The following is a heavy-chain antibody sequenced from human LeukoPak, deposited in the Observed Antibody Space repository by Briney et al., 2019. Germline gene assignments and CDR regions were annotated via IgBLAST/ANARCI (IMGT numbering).Heavy chain of an antibody. D-gene: IGHD3-10*01. CDR2: INCNGGST. J-gene: IGHJ5*02. CDR3: ARDFRITMVREANWFDP. V-gene: IGHV3-20*01. CDR1: GFTFDDYS. Sequence: GGSLRLSCAASGFTFDDYSMGWVRQAPGKGLEWVSGINCNGGSTGYADSVRGRFTISRDKAKNSLYLQMNSLRAEDTALYHCARDFRITMVREANWFDPWGQGTLVTVSS.